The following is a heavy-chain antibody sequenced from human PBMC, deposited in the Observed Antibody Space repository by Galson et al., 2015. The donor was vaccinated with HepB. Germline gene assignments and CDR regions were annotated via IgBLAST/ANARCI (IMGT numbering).Heavy chain of an antibody. V-gene: IGHV7-4-1*02. J-gene: IGHJ3*02. CDR1: GYTFTSYA. CDR2: INTNTGNP. D-gene: IGHD1-7*01. Sequence: SVKVSCKASGYTFTSYAMNWVRQAPGQGLEWMGWINTNTGNPTYAQGFTGRFVFSLDTSVSTAYLQISSLKAEDTAVYYCASSPAQLELQEAFDIWGQGTMVTVSS. CDR3: ASSPAQLELQEAFDI.